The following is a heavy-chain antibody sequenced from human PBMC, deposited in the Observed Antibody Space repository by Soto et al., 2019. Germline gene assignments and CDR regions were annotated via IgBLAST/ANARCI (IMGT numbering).Heavy chain of an antibody. CDR2: IIPIFGTA. CDR1: GYTFTGYY. D-gene: IGHD3-3*01. Sequence: GASVKVSCKASGYTFTGYYMHWVRQAPGQGLEWMGGIIPIFGTANYAQKFQGRVTITADESTSTAYMELSSLRSEDTAVYYCARFTYYDFWSGFDPWGQGTLVTVSS. J-gene: IGHJ5*02. CDR3: ARFTYYDFWSGFDP. V-gene: IGHV1-69*13.